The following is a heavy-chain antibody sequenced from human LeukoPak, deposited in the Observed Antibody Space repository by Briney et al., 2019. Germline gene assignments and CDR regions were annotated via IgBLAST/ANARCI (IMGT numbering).Heavy chain of an antibody. D-gene: IGHD6-13*01. CDR3: ARHERLEHLVIGYFDT. CDR1: GGSISSYY. CDR2: IYYSGST. Sequence: PSETLSLTCTVSGGSISSYYWSWIRQPPGKGLEWIGYIYYSGSTNYNPSLKSRVTISVDTSKNQFSLKLSSVTAADTAVYYCARHERLEHLVIGYFDTSGQGTLVTVSS. J-gene: IGHJ4*01. V-gene: IGHV4-59*08.